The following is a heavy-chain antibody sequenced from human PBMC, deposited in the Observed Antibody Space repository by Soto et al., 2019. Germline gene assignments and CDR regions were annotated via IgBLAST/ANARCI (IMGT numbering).Heavy chain of an antibody. D-gene: IGHD6-19*01. CDR3: AKDLGYSSGWPHYYYYGMDV. CDR1: GFTFSSYG. CDR2: ISYDGSNK. J-gene: IGHJ6*02. V-gene: IGHV3-30*18. Sequence: QVQLVESGGGVVQPGRSLRLSCAASGFTFSSYGMHWVRQAPGKGLAWVAVISYDGSNKYYADSVKGRFTISRDNSKNTLYLQMNSLRAEDTAVYYCAKDLGYSSGWPHYYYYGMDVWVQGTTVTVSS.